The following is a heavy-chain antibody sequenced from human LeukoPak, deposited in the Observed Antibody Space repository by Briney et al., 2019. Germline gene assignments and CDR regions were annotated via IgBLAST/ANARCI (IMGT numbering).Heavy chain of an antibody. Sequence: SETLSLTCTVSGGSINSHYWSWIRQPPGKGLEWIAYIYYSGSTNYNPSLKSRVTISVDTSKNQFSLKLSSVTAADTAVYYCARVAYSSDYDIFTGWQYYYYMDLWGKGTTVTVSS. V-gene: IGHV4-59*11. CDR3: ARVAYSSDYDIFTGWQYYYYMDL. D-gene: IGHD3-9*01. J-gene: IGHJ6*03. CDR1: GGSINSHY. CDR2: IYYSGST.